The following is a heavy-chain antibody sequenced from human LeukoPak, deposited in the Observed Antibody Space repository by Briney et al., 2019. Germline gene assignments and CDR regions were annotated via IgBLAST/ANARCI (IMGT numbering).Heavy chain of an antibody. CDR2: ISSSSTI. V-gene: IGHV3-48*02. Sequence: PGGSLGLSCAASGFTFSSYSMNWVRQAPGKGLEWVSYISSSSTIYYADSVKGRFTISRDNAKNSLYLQMNSLRDEDTAVYYCARDDDYGDIRFDYWGQGTLVTVSS. J-gene: IGHJ4*02. CDR3: ARDDDYGDIRFDY. CDR1: GFTFSSYS. D-gene: IGHD4-17*01.